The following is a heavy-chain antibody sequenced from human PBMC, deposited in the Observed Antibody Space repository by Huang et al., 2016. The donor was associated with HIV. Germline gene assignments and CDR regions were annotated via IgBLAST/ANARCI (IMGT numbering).Heavy chain of an antibody. V-gene: IGHV3-30*18. CDR1: GFTFSSYG. J-gene: IGHJ4*02. CDR2: ISYDAKTG. CDR3: AKGGSAAAVLDF. D-gene: IGHD6-13*01. Sequence: QVQLVESGGGVVQPGRSLRISCAASGFTFSSYGMHWVRQAPGKGWEWLPFISYDAKTGYYADSVKGRFSISRDNSKTTVYLQLNSLRLEDTAVYYCAKGGSAAAVLDFWGQGTLVTVSS.